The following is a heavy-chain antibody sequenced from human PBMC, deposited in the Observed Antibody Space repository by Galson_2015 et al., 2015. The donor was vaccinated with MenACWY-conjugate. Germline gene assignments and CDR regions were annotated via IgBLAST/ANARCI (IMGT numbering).Heavy chain of an antibody. CDR1: GFTYSAYW. V-gene: IGHV3-7*04. J-gene: IGHJ6*03. CDR3: ARVTYDSFWSGFPPYSSYYYMDF. CDR2: IKQDGSEK. Sequence: SLRLSCAASGFTYSAYWMSWVRQAPGKGPEWVANIKQDGSEKHYVESVKGRFTISRDNAKNSLYLQLDRLRAEDTAVYYCARVTYDSFWSGFPPYSSYYYMDFWGRGTTVTVSS. D-gene: IGHD3-3*01.